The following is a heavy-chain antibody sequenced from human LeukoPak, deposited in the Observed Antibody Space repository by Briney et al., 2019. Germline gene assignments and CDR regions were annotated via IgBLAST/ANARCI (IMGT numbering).Heavy chain of an antibody. CDR2: IYHSGST. D-gene: IGHD6-13*01. V-gene: IGHV4-4*02. J-gene: IGHJ2*01. CDR1: GGSISSSNW. Sequence: SETLSLTCAVSGGSISSSNWWSWVRQPPGKWLEWIGEIYHSGSTNYNASLKSRVTISVDTSKNQFSLKLTSVTAADTAVYYCARVYYSNSYDYWYFDLWGRGTLVTVSS. CDR3: ARVYYSNSYDYWYFDL.